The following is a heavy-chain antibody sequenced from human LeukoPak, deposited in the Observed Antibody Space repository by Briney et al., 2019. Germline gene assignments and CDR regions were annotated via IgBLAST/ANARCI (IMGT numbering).Heavy chain of an antibody. CDR2: IYHSGNT. CDR1: GGSISSNW. J-gene: IGHJ4*02. Sequence: PSETLSLTCAVSGGSISSNWWSWVRQPPGKGLEWIGEIYHSGNTNYNPSLKSRVTISLDKSKNQFSLKLRSVTAADTAVYYCAREEMPGKFDYWGQGTLVTVSS. CDR3: AREEMPGKFDY. D-gene: IGHD1-26*01. V-gene: IGHV4-4*02.